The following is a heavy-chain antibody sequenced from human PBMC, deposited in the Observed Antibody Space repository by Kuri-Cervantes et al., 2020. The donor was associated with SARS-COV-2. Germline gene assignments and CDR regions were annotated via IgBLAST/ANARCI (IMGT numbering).Heavy chain of an antibody. CDR1: GFTFSSYA. CDR2: ISGSGGST. Sequence: LSLTCAASGFTFSSYAMSWVRQAPGKGLEWVSAISGSGGSTYYADSVKGRFTISRDNSKNTLYLQMNSLRAEDTAVYYCARDITGKTAAGTVFYYYYYGMDVWGQGTTVTVSS. D-gene: IGHD6-13*01. V-gene: IGHV3-23*01. CDR3: ARDITGKTAAGTVFYYYYYGMDV. J-gene: IGHJ6*02.